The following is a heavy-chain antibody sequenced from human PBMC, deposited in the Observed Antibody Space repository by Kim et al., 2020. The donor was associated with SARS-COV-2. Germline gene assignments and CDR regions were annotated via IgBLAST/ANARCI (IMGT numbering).Heavy chain of an antibody. J-gene: IGHJ4*02. CDR3: VRSVRGFAELSH. D-gene: IGHD3-10*01. CDR2: ISYDGINK. CDR1: GFIFSTFA. Sequence: GGSLRLSCAASGFIFSTFAMHWVRHAPGKGLEWVAGISYDGINKYYADSVRGRFTISRDNPKNTLDVQMNSLRAEDSAVYYCVRSVRGFAELSHWGQGTL. V-gene: IGHV3-30-3*01.